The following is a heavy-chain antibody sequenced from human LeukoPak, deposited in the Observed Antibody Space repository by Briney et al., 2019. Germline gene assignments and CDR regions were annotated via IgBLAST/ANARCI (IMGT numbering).Heavy chain of an antibody. D-gene: IGHD6-13*01. CDR3: ARTQHLNYYGMDA. Sequence: ASVKVSCKASGYTFTGYYMHWVRQAPGQGLEWMGRINPNSGGTNYAQKFQGWVTMTRDTSISTAYMELSRLRSDDTAVYYCARTQHLNYYGMDAWGQGTTVTVSS. J-gene: IGHJ6*02. CDR1: GYTFTGYY. V-gene: IGHV1-2*04. CDR2: INPNSGGT.